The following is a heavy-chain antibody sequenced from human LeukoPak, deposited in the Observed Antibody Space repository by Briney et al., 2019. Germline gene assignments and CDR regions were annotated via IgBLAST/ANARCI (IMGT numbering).Heavy chain of an antibody. D-gene: IGHD3-22*01. CDR2: IWYDGSSK. CDR3: ARGGYYDNSGPDY. CDR1: GFTFSNYS. V-gene: IGHV3-33*01. Sequence: GGSLRLSCAAPGFTFSNYSMHWVRQAPGKGLEWVGVIWYDGSSKYYADSVKGRFTISRDNSKNTLYLQMNSLRAEDTAVYYCARGGYYDNSGPDYWGQGTLVTVAS. J-gene: IGHJ4*02.